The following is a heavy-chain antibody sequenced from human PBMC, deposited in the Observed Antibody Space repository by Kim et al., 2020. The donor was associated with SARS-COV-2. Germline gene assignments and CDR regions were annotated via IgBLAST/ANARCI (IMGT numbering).Heavy chain of an antibody. D-gene: IGHD3-22*01. V-gene: IGHV3-23*01. CDR3: AKVLEGADSTDCSFFFD. CDR1: GFSFVAYA. Sequence: GGSLRLSCAASGFSFVAYAMVWVRQAPGKGLVWVATISGSGHRTYYEDSVKGRFAITRDNSKNTLYLQMNSLRADATAVYYYAKVLEGADSTDCSFFFD. CDR2: ISGSGHRT. J-gene: IGHJ4*01.